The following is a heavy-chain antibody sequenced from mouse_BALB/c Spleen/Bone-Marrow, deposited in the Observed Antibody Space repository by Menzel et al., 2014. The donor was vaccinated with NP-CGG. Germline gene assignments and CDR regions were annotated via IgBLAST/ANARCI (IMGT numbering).Heavy chain of an antibody. V-gene: IGHV2-9*02. D-gene: IGHD1-1*02. CDR3: ARYYLYAMDY. CDR2: IWAGGST. Sequence: VQGVESGPGLVAPSQSLSITCTVSGFSLTSYGVHWVRQPPGKGLEWLGVIWAGGSTNYNSALMSRLSISKDNSKSQGFLKMNSLQTDDTAMYYCARYYLYAMDYWGQGTSVTVSS. J-gene: IGHJ4*01. CDR1: GFSLTSYG.